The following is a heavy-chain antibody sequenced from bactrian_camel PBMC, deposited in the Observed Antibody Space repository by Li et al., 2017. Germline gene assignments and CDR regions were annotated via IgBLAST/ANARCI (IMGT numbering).Heavy chain of an antibody. CDR1: GFTFSSYW. D-gene: IGHD2*01. Sequence: HVQLVESGGGLVQPGGSLRLSCAASGFTFSSYWMYWVRQAPGKGLEGVSSISSGGGNTYYADSVKGRFTTSRDNAKNTVYLQMNSLKPEDTAVYYCVRELIYDGSIYVAGNFGYWGQGTQV. V-gene: IGHV3S1*01. CDR3: VRELIYDGSIYVAGNFGY. CDR2: ISSGGGNT. J-gene: IGHJ6*01.